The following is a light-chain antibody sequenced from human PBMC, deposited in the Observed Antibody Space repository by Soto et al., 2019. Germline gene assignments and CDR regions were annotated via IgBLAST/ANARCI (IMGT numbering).Light chain of an antibody. Sequence: DIQMTQSPSTLSASVGAIVSITCRASQSFSNWLAWYQQKPWKAPKLLIYDVSSLENGVPSRCSGSGSGTEFTLTISSLQPDDSAIYYCQQYNSYSYTFGQGTKLEI. J-gene: IGKJ2*01. V-gene: IGKV1-5*01. CDR3: QQYNSYSYT. CDR2: DVS. CDR1: QSFSNW.